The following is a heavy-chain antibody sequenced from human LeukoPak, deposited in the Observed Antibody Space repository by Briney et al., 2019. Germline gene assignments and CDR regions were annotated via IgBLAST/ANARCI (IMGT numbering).Heavy chain of an antibody. Sequence: GGSLRLSCAASGFTFSYYAMGWVRQAPGKGLEWVSTISGGGDETYYADSVKGRFTFSRDNSKNTLYLHMNSLRAEDTAVYYCAKDSSTHDYYDSSGYYGNSAFDIWGQGTMVTVSS. CDR2: ISGGGDET. V-gene: IGHV3-23*01. J-gene: IGHJ3*02. CDR3: AKDSSTHDYYDSSGYYGNSAFDI. CDR1: GFTFSYYA. D-gene: IGHD3-22*01.